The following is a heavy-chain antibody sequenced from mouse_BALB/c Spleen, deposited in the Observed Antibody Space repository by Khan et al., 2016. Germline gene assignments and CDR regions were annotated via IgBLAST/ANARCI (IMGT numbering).Heavy chain of an antibody. V-gene: IGHV9-3*02. J-gene: IGHJ2*01. CDR3: AKGYRHYFDY. D-gene: IGHD2-14*01. CDR2: INTNTGEP. CDR1: GYTFTNYG. Sequence: QIQLVQSGPELKKPGETVKISCKASGYTFTNYGMNWVKQAPGKGLKWMGWINTNTGEPTYAEEFKGRFAFSLETSASTAYLQINHLKNEDTATYCCAKGYRHYFDYWRHGTTLTVSS.